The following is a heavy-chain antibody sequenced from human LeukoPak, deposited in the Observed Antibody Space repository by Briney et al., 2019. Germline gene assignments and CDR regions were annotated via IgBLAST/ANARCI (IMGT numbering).Heavy chain of an antibody. V-gene: IGHV3-9*01. J-gene: IGHJ4*02. CDR1: GFTFDDYA. Sequence: GGSLRLSCAASGFTFDDYAMHWVRQAPGKGLEWVSGISWNSGSIGYADSVKGRFTISRDNAKNSLYLQMNSLRAEDTALYYCAKGPSYCFDYWGQGTLVTVSS. CDR3: AKGPSYCFDY. CDR2: ISWNSGSI.